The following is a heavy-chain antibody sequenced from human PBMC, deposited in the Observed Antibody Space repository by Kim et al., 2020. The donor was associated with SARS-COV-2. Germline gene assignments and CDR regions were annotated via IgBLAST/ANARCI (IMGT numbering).Heavy chain of an antibody. J-gene: IGHJ4*02. CDR2: ISGSGGST. CDR1: GFTFSSYA. D-gene: IGHD3-22*01. CDR3: AKGCYYDSSGCLFDY. V-gene: IGHV3-23*01. Sequence: GGSLRLSCAASGFTFSSYAMSWVRQAPGKGLEWVSAISGSGGSTYYADSVKGRFTISRDNSKNTLYLQMNSLRAEDTAVYYCAKGCYYDSSGCLFDYWGQGTLVTVSS.